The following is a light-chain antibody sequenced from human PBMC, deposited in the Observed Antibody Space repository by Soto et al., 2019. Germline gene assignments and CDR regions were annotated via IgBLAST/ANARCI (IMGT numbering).Light chain of an antibody. CDR3: LQYGSSPPAYT. J-gene: IGKJ2*01. V-gene: IGKV3-20*01. CDR2: GAS. Sequence: ESVLTQSPGTLSLSPGDRATLSCRASQSVSGSYLAWYQQKPGQAPRLLIYGASSRATGIPDRFSGSGSGTDFTLTINILEPEDFAVYYCLQYGSSPPAYTFGQGTKLEIK. CDR1: QSVSGSY.